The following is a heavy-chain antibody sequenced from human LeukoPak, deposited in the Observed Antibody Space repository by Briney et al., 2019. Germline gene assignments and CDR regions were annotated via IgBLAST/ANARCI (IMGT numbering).Heavy chain of an antibody. V-gene: IGHV1-2*06. CDR1: GYTFTGYY. Sequence: ASVKVSCKASGYTFTGYYMHWVRQAPGQGLEWMGRINPNSGGTNYAQKFQGRVTMTRDTSISTAYMELSRLRSDDTAVYYCARVGRVSIVVVPAANLPDYWGQGTLVTVSS. CDR2: INPNSGGT. CDR3: ARVGRVSIVVVPAANLPDY. J-gene: IGHJ4*02. D-gene: IGHD2-2*01.